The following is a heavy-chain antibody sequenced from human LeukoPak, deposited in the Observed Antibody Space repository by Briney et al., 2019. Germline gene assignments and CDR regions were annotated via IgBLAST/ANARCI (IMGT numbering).Heavy chain of an antibody. Sequence: PSETLSLTCTVSGGSISSYYWSWIRQSAGEGLEWIGRLHTSGSTNYNPSLKSRVTISLDTSKNQFSLKMSSVTAADTAVYYCAGNYYGSGSYYSEDRYWGQGTLVTVSS. CDR3: AGNYYGSGSYYSEDRY. CDR1: GGSISSYY. J-gene: IGHJ4*02. V-gene: IGHV4-4*07. CDR2: LHTSGST. D-gene: IGHD3-10*01.